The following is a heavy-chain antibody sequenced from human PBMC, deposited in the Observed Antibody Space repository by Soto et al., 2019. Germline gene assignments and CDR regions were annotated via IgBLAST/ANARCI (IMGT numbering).Heavy chain of an antibody. CDR2: IHYSGST. CDR1: GGSISSSSYY. D-gene: IGHD3-3*01. J-gene: IGHJ4*02. V-gene: IGHV4-39*01. Sequence: PSETLSLTCTVSGGSISSSSYYWGWIRQPPGKGLEWIGSIHYSGSTYYNPSFKSRVTISVDTSKNQFSLKLSSVTAADTAVYYCARLLTGKVFRFDYWGQGTLVTVSS. CDR3: ARLLTGKVFRFDY.